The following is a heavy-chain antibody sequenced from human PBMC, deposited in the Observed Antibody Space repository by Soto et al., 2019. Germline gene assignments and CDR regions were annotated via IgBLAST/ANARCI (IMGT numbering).Heavy chain of an antibody. CDR2: MNPSGRNT. V-gene: IGHV1-8*01. Sequence: ASVKVSCKASGLAFPIDDIIWVRQTIGQGLEFMGWMNPSGRNTGYTQKFQGRATFTWNTPTNTAYMDLSGLRSEDTAVYYCARYRTKVPVAFDVWGQGTMVXVSS. CDR1: GLAFPIDD. CDR3: ARYRTKVPVAFDV. J-gene: IGHJ3*01. D-gene: IGHD3-16*02.